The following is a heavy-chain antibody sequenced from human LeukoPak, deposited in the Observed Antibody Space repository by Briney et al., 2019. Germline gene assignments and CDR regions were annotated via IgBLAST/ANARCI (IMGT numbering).Heavy chain of an antibody. J-gene: IGHJ4*02. V-gene: IGHV3-7*01. CDR3: ARYPMGATDPLSDY. CDR1: GFTFSSYW. CDR2: IKQDGSEK. Sequence: GGSLRLSCAASGFTFSSYWMSWVRQAPGKGLEWVANIKQDGSEKYYVDSVKGRFTISRDNAKNSLYLQMNSLRAEDTAVYYRARYPMGATDPLSDYWGQGTRVTVSS. D-gene: IGHD1-26*01.